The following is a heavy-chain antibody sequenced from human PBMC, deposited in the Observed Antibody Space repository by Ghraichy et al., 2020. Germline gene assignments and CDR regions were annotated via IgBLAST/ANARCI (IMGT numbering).Heavy chain of an antibody. D-gene: IGHD4-17*01. CDR2: IKNKADGGTT. CDR3: TTGGLSPNYGDYRGYFDY. V-gene: IGHV3-15*01. CDR1: GFTCSNVW. Sequence: GGSLRLSCAASGFTCSNVWMSWVRQAPGKGLEWVGRIKNKADGGTTDYAAPVKGRFTISRDDSENTLYLHMNSLKTEDTAVYYCTTGGLSPNYGDYRGYFDYWGRGTLVTVSS. J-gene: IGHJ4*02.